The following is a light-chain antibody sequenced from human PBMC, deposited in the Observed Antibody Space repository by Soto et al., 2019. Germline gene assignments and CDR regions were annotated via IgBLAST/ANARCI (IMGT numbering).Light chain of an antibody. CDR3: QQYGSSRWT. CDR1: QSVTNSY. V-gene: IGKV3-20*01. Sequence: EIVLPQSPGTLSLSPGERATLSCRASQSVTNSYLAWYQQKPGQAPRLLIYGASSRATGIPDRFSGSGSGTDFTLTISRLEPEDFAVYYCQQYGSSRWTFGQGTKVEIK. CDR2: GAS. J-gene: IGKJ1*01.